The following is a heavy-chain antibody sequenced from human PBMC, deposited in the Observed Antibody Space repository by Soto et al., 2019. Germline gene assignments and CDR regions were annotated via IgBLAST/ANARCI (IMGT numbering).Heavy chain of an antibody. CDR1: GGSVNSYY. Sequence: SETLSLTCTVSGGSVNSYYGIWIRQPPGKGLELIGYIFYSGSNKSNPSLKSRVTMSVDMSKNQFSLRRTSVTAADTAVYYCARVCPSSCGGDCSYFDSWGQGTLVTVSS. CDR3: ARVCPSSCGGDCSYFDS. V-gene: IGHV4-59*02. CDR2: IFYSGSN. D-gene: IGHD2-21*02. J-gene: IGHJ4*02.